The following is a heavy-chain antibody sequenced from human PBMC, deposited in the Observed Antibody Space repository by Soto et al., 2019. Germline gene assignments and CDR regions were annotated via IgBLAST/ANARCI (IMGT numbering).Heavy chain of an antibody. CDR3: TTVVEYGGNPEGHYSYGMDV. CDR1: GFTFSNAW. V-gene: IGHV3-15*07. D-gene: IGHD4-17*01. J-gene: IGHJ6*02. CDR2: IKSKTDGGTT. Sequence: EVQLVESGGGLVKPGGSLRLSCAASGFTFSNAWMNWVRQAPGKGLEWVGRIKSKTDGGTTDYAAPVKGRFTISRDDLKNTMYLQMNSLETEDTAVYYCTTVVEYGGNPEGHYSYGMDVWGQGTTVTVSS.